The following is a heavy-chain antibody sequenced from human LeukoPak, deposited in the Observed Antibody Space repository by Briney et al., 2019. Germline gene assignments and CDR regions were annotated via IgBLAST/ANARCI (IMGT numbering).Heavy chain of an antibody. D-gene: IGHD5-18*01. CDR2: INHSGST. J-gene: IGHJ5*02. Sequence: SETLSLTCAVYGGSFSGYYWSWIRQPPGKGLEWIGEINHSGSTNYNTSLKSRVTISVDTSKNQFSLKLSSVTAADTAVYYCAVPGVERGYSYGSSKGWFDPWGQGTLVTVSS. V-gene: IGHV4-34*01. CDR1: GGSFSGYY. CDR3: AVPGVERGYSYGSSKGWFDP.